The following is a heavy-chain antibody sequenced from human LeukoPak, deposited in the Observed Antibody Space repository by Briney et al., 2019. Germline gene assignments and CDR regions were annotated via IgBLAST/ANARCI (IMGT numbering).Heavy chain of an antibody. V-gene: IGHV3-53*05. J-gene: IGHJ2*01. D-gene: IGHD6-19*01. CDR1: GFTVSSNY. Sequence: GGSLRLSCAASGFTVSSNYMSWVRQAPGKGLEWVSVIYSGGSTYYADSVKGRFTISRGNAKNSLYLQMNSLRAEDTALYYCAKDIAVAGMTFWYFDLWGRGTLVTVSS. CDR2: IYSGGST. CDR3: AKDIAVAGMTFWYFDL.